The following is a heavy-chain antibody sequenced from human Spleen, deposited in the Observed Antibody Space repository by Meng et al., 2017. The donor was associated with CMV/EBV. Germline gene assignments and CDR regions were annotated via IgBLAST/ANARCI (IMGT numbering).Heavy chain of an antibody. J-gene: IGHJ4*02. CDR2: IGTAGDT. CDR1: GFTFSSYD. Sequence: GESLKISCAACGFTFSSYDMHWVRQATGKGLEWVSAIGTAGDTYYPGSVKGQFTISRENAKNSLYLQMNSLRVEDTAVYYCARDSGVCSSTSCYRNDYWGQGTLVTVSS. V-gene: IGHV3-13*03. D-gene: IGHD2-2*02. CDR3: ARDSGVCSSTSCYRNDY.